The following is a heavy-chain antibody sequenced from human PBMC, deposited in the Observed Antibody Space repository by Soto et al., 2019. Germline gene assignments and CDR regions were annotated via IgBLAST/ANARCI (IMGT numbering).Heavy chain of an antibody. CDR2: INAGNGNT. CDR1: GYTFTSYA. V-gene: IGHV1-3*01. D-gene: IGHD3-22*01. J-gene: IGHJ3*02. Sequence: ASVKVSCKASGYTFTSYAMHWVRQAPGQRLEWMGWINAGNGNTKYSQKFQGRVTITRDTSASTAYMELRSLRSDDTAVYYCARNYYDSSGFSAFDIWGQGTMVTVSS. CDR3: ARNYYDSSGFSAFDI.